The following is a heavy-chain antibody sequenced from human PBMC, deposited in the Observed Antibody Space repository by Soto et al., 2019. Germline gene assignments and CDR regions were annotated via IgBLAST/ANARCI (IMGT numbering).Heavy chain of an antibody. CDR2: MSYDGSHK. V-gene: IGHV3-30*18. Sequence: HPGGTLRLSCPSSGCTFRNISRHGFRQAPGKGLEWGATMSYDGSHKHYADSVMGRFTPSRDNSRNTLYLQMSSLRRDATAVYYCAKDLDISMIVSGLHCWGRGTKFT. D-gene: IGHD3-22*01. CDR1: GCTFRNIS. CDR3: AKDLDISMIVSGLHC. J-gene: IGHJ3*01.